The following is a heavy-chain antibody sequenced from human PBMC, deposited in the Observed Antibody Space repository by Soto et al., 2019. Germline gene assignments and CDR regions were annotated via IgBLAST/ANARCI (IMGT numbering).Heavy chain of an antibody. CDR2: IIPILGIA. CDR3: ASDRCDGDIRWFDP. V-gene: IGHV1-69*02. J-gene: IGHJ5*02. Sequence: QVQLVQSGAEVKKPGSSVKVSCKASGGTFSSYTISWVRQAPGQGLEWMGRIIPILGIANYAQKFQGRVTITADKSTSTAYMELSSLRSEDTAVYYCASDRCDGDIRWFDPWGQGTLFTVSS. CDR1: GGTFSSYT. D-gene: IGHD2-15*01.